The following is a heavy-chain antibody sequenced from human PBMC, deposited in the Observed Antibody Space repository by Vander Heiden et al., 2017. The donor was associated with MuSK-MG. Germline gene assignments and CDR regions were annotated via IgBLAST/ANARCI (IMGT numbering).Heavy chain of an antibody. CDR2: INHSGST. V-gene: IGHV4-34*01. CDR1: GGSFNGYY. D-gene: IGHD2-15*01. Sequence: QVQLQQWGAGLLKPSETLSLTCAVYGGSFNGYYWSWIRQPPGKGLEWIGEINHSGSTNYNPSLKSRVTISVDTSKNQFSLKLSSVTAADTAVYYCARDYCSGGSCQNYYYYYMDVWGKGTTVTVSS. CDR3: ARDYCSGGSCQNYYYYYMDV. J-gene: IGHJ6*03.